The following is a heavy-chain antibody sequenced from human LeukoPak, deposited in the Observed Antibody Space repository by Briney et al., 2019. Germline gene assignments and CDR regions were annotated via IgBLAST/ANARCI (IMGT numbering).Heavy chain of an antibody. CDR1: GGSISSYY. D-gene: IGHD3-16*02. Sequence: SETLSLTCTVSGGSISSYYWSWIRQPPGKGLEWIGYIYYSGSTHYNPSLKSRVTISVDTSKNQFSLKLSSVTAADTAVYYCARGGGYDYVWGSYRYTPFAFDIWGQGTMVTVSS. CDR2: IYYSGST. V-gene: IGHV4-59*01. J-gene: IGHJ3*02. CDR3: ARGGGYDYVWGSYRYTPFAFDI.